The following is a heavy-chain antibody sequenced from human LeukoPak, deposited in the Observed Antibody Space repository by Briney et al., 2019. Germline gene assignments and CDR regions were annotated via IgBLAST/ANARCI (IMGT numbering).Heavy chain of an antibody. CDR1: GFTFSSYA. J-gene: IGHJ4*02. Sequence: GGSLRLSCAASGFTFSSYAMHWVPQAPGKGLEWVAVISYDGSNKYYADSVKGRFTISRDNSKSTLYLQMNSLRAEDTAVYYCARGLTWIQLFYLDYWGQGTLVTVSS. CDR2: ISYDGSNK. D-gene: IGHD5-18*01. V-gene: IGHV3-30*04. CDR3: ARGLTWIQLFYLDY.